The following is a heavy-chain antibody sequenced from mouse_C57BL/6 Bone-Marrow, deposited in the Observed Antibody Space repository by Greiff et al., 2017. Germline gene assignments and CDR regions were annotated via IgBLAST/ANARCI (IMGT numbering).Heavy chain of an antibody. Sequence: EVQLQQSGAELVKPGASVKLSCTASGFNIKDYYMHWVKQRTEQGLEWIGRIDPEDGETKYAPKFPGKATITADTSSNTAYLQLSSLTSEDTAVYYCARDSSGWVAYWGQGTLVTVSA. J-gene: IGHJ3*01. CDR2: IDPEDGET. CDR3: ARDSSGWVAY. D-gene: IGHD3-2*02. V-gene: IGHV14-2*01. CDR1: GFNIKDYY.